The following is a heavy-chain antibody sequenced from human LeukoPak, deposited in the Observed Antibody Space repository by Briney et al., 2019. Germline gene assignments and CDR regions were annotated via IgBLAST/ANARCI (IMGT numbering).Heavy chain of an antibody. CDR3: ARGSPYYYDSSGSYYFDY. CDR2: MNPNSGNT. Sequence: ASVKVSCKASGYTFTSYDINWVRQATGQGLEWMGWMNPNSGNTGYAQKFQGRVTITRNTSISTAYMELSSLRSGDTAVYYCARGSPYYYDSSGSYYFDYWGQGTLVTVSS. CDR1: GYTFTSYD. J-gene: IGHJ4*02. D-gene: IGHD3-22*01. V-gene: IGHV1-8*03.